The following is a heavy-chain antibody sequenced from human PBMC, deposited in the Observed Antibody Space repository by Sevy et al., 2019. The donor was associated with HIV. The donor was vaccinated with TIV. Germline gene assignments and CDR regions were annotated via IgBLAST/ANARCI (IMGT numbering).Heavy chain of an antibody. Sequence: GGSLRLSCSASGFSFFNAWMSWVRQAPGKGLEWVSGISGSGTSTYYTDSVKGRFTISRDNSKNTVYLQMNNLRAEDTAVYYCGKVSIFGVGGFYDYWGQGTLVTVSS. CDR3: GKVSIFGVGGFYDY. J-gene: IGHJ4*02. V-gene: IGHV3-23*01. CDR2: ISGSGTST. CDR1: GFSFFNAW. D-gene: IGHD3-3*01.